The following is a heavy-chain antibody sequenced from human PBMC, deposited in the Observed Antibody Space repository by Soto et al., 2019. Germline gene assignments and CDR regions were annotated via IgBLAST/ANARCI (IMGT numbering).Heavy chain of an antibody. V-gene: IGHV4-59*01. CDR1: GGSISSYY. J-gene: IGHJ6*02. CDR3: ARDRYYDILTGYRAYYGMDV. D-gene: IGHD3-9*01. Sequence: SETLSLTCPVSGGSISSYYWSWIRQPPGKGLEWIGYIYYSGSTNYNPSLKSRVTISVDTSKNQFSLKLSSVTAADTAVYYCARDRYYDILTGYRAYYGMDVWGQGTTVTVSS. CDR2: IYYSGST.